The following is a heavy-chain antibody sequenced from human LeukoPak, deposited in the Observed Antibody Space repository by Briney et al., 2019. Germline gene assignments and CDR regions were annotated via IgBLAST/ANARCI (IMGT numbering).Heavy chain of an antibody. V-gene: IGHV4-34*01. D-gene: IGHD3-10*01. Sequence: SETLSLTCAVYGGSFSGYYWSWIRQPPGKGLEWIGEINHSGSTNYNPSLKSRVTMSVDTSKNQFSLKPSSVTAADTAVYYCARANTMVRGDPFDYWGQGTLVTVSS. CDR2: INHSGST. CDR1: GGSFSGYY. J-gene: IGHJ4*02. CDR3: ARANTMVRGDPFDY.